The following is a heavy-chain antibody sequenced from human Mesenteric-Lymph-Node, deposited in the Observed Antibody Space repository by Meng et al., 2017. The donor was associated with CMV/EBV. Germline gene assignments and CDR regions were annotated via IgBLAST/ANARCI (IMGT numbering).Heavy chain of an antibody. Sequence: GESLKISCKGSGYTFTNYWIGWVRQMPGKGLEWMGTIYPGDSDTRYSPSFQGQVTISADKSATTAYLQWSSLKASDSAMYYCVISGSYGSDFDYWGQGTLVTVSS. D-gene: IGHD5-18*01. CDR3: VISGSYGSDFDY. CDR2: IYPGDSDT. V-gene: IGHV5-51*01. CDR1: GYTFTNYW. J-gene: IGHJ4*01.